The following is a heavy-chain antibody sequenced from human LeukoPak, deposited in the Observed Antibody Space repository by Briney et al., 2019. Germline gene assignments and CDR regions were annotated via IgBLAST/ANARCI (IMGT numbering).Heavy chain of an antibody. V-gene: IGHV3-74*01. D-gene: IGHD2-2*01. Sequence: PGGSLRLSCATSGFTFSSYWMHWVRQAPGKGLVWVSRINSDGNSTSYADSVKGRFTISRDNAKNTLYLQMNSLRAEDTAVYYCARDYCSSTSCSPTNYYYYYMDVWGKGTTVTISS. J-gene: IGHJ6*03. CDR1: GFTFSSYW. CDR3: ARDYCSSTSCSPTNYYYYYMDV. CDR2: INSDGNST.